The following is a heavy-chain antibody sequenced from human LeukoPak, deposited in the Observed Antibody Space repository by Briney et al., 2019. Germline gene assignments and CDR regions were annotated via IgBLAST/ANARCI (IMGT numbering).Heavy chain of an antibody. V-gene: IGHV3-53*01. CDR1: GFTVSSNY. Sequence: QTGGSLRLSCAASGFTVSSNYMSWVHQAPGKGLEWVSVIYSGGSTYYADSVKGRFTISRDNAKNSLYLQMNSLRAEDTAVYYCARDPLAAGSFDYWGQGTLVTVSS. J-gene: IGHJ4*02. CDR3: ARDPLAAGSFDY. CDR2: IYSGGST. D-gene: IGHD6-13*01.